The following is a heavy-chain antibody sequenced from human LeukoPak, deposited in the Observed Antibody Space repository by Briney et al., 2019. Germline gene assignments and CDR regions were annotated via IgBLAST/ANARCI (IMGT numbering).Heavy chain of an antibody. V-gene: IGHV1-69*13. D-gene: IGHD3-10*01. CDR1: GGIVSSYA. J-gene: IGHJ6*04. CDR2: IIPIFGIA. Sequence: SVKVCCKASGGIVSSYAISWVRQSAGQGVEWMGGIIPIFGIANYAQKFQGRVTITADESTSTAYMELSSLRSEDTAVYYCGYYGSSYGMDVWGKGTTVTVSS. CDR3: GYYGSSYGMDV.